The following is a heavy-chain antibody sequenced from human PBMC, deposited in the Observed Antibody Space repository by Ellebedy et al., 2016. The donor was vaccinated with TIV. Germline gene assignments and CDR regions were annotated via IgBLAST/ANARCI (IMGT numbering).Heavy chain of an antibody. J-gene: IGHJ5*02. Sequence: GESLKISCEGSGYDFTNYWIGWVRQMPGKGLEWMGIIYPGYSDIKYNPSFQGQVSISADRSISTAYLQWSRLKASDSAMYYCASNVGTRPWGQGTLVTVSS. CDR2: IYPGYSDI. CDR3: ASNVGTRP. D-gene: IGHD2-15*01. V-gene: IGHV5-51*01. CDR1: GYDFTNYW.